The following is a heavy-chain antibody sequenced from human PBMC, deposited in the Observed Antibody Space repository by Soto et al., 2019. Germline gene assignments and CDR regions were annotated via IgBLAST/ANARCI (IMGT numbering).Heavy chain of an antibody. Sequence: GASVNVSCKASGYTFSNYGIHWGRQAPGQRLEWMGWINAGNGNTKYSEKFQGRVTITRDTSASTAYMELSSLRSEDTAVYYCARSGYSSGWYHWYFDFWGRGTLVTVSS. CDR1: GYTFSNYG. CDR3: ARSGYSSGWYHWYFDF. D-gene: IGHD6-19*01. V-gene: IGHV1-3*01. CDR2: INAGNGNT. J-gene: IGHJ2*01.